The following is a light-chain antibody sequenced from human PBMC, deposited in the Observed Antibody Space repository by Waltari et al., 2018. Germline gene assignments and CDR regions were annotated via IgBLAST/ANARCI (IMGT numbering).Light chain of an antibody. Sequence: QSVLTQPPSVSGAPRQRVTISCSGSSSNIGNNAVNWYQHLPGKAPKLLIYYDDLLHSGGPARVSASKSGTSASLAIIGLQSEDEADYYCAAWDDRLNGPVFGGGTKLTVL. CDR2: YDD. J-gene: IGLJ3*02. V-gene: IGLV1-36*01. CDR1: SSNIGNNA. CDR3: AAWDDRLNGPV.